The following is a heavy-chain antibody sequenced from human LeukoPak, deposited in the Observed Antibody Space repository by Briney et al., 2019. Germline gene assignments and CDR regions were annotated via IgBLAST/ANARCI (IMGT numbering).Heavy chain of an antibody. D-gene: IGHD6-19*01. J-gene: IGHJ4*02. Sequence: PGGSLRLSCAASGFTFSSYSMNWVRQAPGKGLEWVSSISSSSSYIYYADSVKGRFTISRDNAKNSLYLQMNSLRTEDTAVYYCAREGSGWSENPFDYWGQGTLVTVSS. V-gene: IGHV3-21*01. CDR2: ISSSSSYI. CDR3: AREGSGWSENPFDY. CDR1: GFTFSSYS.